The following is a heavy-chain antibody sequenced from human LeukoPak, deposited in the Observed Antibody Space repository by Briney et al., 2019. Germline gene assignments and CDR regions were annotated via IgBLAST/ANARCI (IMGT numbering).Heavy chain of an antibody. Sequence: GGSLRLSCAASGFTFSSYSMNWVRQAPGKGLEWVSSITSSSTYIYYADSVKGRFTISRDNAKNTVYLQMNNLRSEDTALYYCSKAGDTTSYRHGDYSGQGPLVTVSS. D-gene: IGHD4-17*01. CDR2: ITSSSTYI. V-gene: IGHV3-21*04. CDR3: SKAGDTTSYRHGDY. CDR1: GFTFSSYS. J-gene: IGHJ4*02.